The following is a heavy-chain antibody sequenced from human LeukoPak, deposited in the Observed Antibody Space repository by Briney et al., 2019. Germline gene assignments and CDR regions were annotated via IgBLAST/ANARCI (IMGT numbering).Heavy chain of an antibody. CDR2: ISSSSSYI. D-gene: IGHD6-13*01. CDR3: ARMYSSSWYNAFDI. J-gene: IGHJ3*02. V-gene: IGHV3-21*01. CDR1: GFTFSSYF. Sequence: GESLRLSCAASGFTFSSYFMSWVRQAPGKGLEWVSSISSSSSYIYYADSVKGRFTISRDNAKNSLYLQMNSLRAEDTAVYYCARMYSSSWYNAFDIWGQGTMVTVSS.